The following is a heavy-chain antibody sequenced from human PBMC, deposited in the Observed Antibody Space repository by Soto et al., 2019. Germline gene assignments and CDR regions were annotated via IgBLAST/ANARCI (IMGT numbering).Heavy chain of an antibody. Sequence: QVQLQESGPGLVKPSQTLSLTCTVSGGSISSGGYYWSWIRQHPGKGLEWIGYIYYSERTYYNPSLKSRVSISVDTSKNQFSLKLSSVTAADTAVYYCAGIYSGSAGGTLRYWGQGTLVTVSS. CDR1: GGSISSGGYY. J-gene: IGHJ4*02. V-gene: IGHV4-31*03. D-gene: IGHD1-26*01. CDR3: AGIYSGSAGGTLRY. CDR2: IYYSERT.